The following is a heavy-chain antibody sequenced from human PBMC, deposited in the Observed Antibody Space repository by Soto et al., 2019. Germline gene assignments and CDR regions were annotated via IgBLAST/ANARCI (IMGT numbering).Heavy chain of an antibody. Sequence: SETLSLTCTVSGPSASGYYCSWIGQPPGKGLEWIGYIFYKGNTIYSPSLNRRVTISVDTAKDQVSLKLTSVTAADTAVYYCARHAVIARFENGLDVWCQGTMVT. CDR1: GPSASGYY. D-gene: IGHD3-3*01. J-gene: IGHJ6*02. V-gene: IGHV4-59*08. CDR3: ARHAVIARFENGLDV. CDR2: IFYKGNT.